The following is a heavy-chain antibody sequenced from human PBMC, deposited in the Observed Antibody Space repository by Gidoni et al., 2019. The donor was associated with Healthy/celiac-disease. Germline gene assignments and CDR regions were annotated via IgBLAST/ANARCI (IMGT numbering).Heavy chain of an antibody. V-gene: IGHV3-30*18. J-gene: IGHJ4*02. Sequence: QVQLVESGGGVVQPGRSLRLSCAASGFTFRSYGMHWVREAPGKGLGWVAVISYDGSNKYYADSVKGRFTISRDNCKNTLYLQMNSLRAEDTAVYYCAKACFGLELNEWVGFDYWGQGTLVTVSS. D-gene: IGHD3-3*01. CDR1: GFTFRSYG. CDR3: AKACFGLELNEWVGFDY. CDR2: ISYDGSNK.